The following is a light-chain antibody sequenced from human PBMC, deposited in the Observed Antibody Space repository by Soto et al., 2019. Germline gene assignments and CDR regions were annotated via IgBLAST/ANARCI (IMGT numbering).Light chain of an antibody. CDR3: GSWDSSLSAYV. J-gene: IGLJ1*01. Sequence: VLTQPPSVSAAPGQKVTISCSGCSSNIGGNSVSWYQQLPGTAPKLLIYDDNKRPSGIPDRFSGSKSGTSATLGITGFQTGDEADYYCGSWDSSLSAYVFGTGTKV. CDR2: DDN. CDR1: SSNIGGNS. V-gene: IGLV1-51*01.